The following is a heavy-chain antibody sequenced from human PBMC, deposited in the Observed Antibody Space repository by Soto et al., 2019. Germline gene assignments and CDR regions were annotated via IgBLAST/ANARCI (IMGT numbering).Heavy chain of an antibody. CDR2: ISSSSSYT. V-gene: IGHV3-11*06. J-gene: IGHJ6*02. Sequence: PGGSLRLSCAASGFTFSDYYMSWIRQAPGKGLEWVSYISSSSSYTNYADSVKVLFTISRDNAKNSLYLQMNSLRAEDTAVYYCASLGYISSWYTSYGMDVCGQGTTVTVSS. CDR3: ASLGYISSWYTSYGMDV. CDR1: GFTFSDYY. D-gene: IGHD6-13*01.